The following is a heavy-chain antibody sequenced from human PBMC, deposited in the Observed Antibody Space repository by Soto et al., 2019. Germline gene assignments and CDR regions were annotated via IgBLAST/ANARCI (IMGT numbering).Heavy chain of an antibody. CDR2: IYYSGST. CDR3: ARLVRGVIIIIRGYYGMDV. V-gene: IGHV4-39*01. D-gene: IGHD3-10*01. Sequence: PSETLSLTCTVSGGSISSSSYYWGWIRQPPGKGLEWIGSIYYSGSTYYNPSLKSRVTISVDTSKNQSSLKLSSVTAADTAVYYCARLVRGVIIIIRGYYGMDVWGQGTTVTVSS. CDR1: GGSISSSSYY. J-gene: IGHJ6*02.